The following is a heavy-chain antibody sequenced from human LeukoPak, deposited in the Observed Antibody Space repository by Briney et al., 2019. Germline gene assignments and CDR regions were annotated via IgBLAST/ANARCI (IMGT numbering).Heavy chain of an antibody. J-gene: IGHJ4*02. CDR3: ARDPTADDY. CDR1: GFTFSNYA. CDR2: ITSVSSYK. D-gene: IGHD2-2*01. Sequence: GGSLRLSCKASGFTFSNYAMNWVRQAPGKGLEWVSSITSVSSYKYYADSVKGRFTISRDNAKNSLFLQMNSLRAEDTAIYYCARDPTADDYWGQGTPVTVSS. V-gene: IGHV3-21*01.